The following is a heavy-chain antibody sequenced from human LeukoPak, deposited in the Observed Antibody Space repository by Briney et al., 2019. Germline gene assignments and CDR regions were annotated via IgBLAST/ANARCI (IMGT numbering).Heavy chain of an antibody. J-gene: IGHJ6*02. Sequence: PGGSLRLSCAASGFTFSDYYMSWIRQAPGKGLEWVSYISSSGSTIYYADSVKGRFTISRDNAKNSLYLQMNSLRAEDTAVYYCARAGAGTYYDFWSGPPPYYGMDVWGQGTTVTVSS. CDR3: ARAGAGTYYDFWSGPPPYYGMDV. V-gene: IGHV3-11*01. CDR1: GFTFSDYY. D-gene: IGHD3-3*01. CDR2: ISSSGSTI.